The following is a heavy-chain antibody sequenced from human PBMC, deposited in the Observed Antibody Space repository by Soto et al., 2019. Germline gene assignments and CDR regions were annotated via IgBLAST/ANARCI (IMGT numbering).Heavy chain of an antibody. CDR1: GFTVSSNY. Sequence: EVQLVESGGGLVQPGGSLRLSCAASGFTVSSNYMSWVRQAPGKGLEWVSVIYSGGSTYYADSVKGRFTISRHNSKNTLYLQMNSLRAEDTAVDYCARTPGWYSGYLDYWGQGTLVTVSS. CDR3: ARTPGWYSGYLDY. J-gene: IGHJ4*02. V-gene: IGHV3-53*04. CDR2: IYSGGST. D-gene: IGHD1-26*01.